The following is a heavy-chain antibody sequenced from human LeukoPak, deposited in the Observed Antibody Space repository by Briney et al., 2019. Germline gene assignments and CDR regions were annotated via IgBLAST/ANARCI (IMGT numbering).Heavy chain of an antibody. V-gene: IGHV1-2*02. J-gene: IGHJ4*02. CDR1: GYTFTGYY. CDR3: ARVGYCGGDCYSFDY. CDR2: INPSGGST. Sequence: ASVKVSCKASGYTFTGYYIHWVRQAPGQGLEWMGIINPSGGSTSYAQKFQGRVTMTRDTSISTAYMELSRLRSDDTAVYYCARVGYCGGDCYSFDYWGQGTLVTVSS. D-gene: IGHD2-21*02.